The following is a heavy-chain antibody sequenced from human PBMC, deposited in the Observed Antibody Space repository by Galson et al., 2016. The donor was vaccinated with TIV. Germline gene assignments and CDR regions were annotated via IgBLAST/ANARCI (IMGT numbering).Heavy chain of an antibody. CDR1: GFTFSSWP. Sequence: SLRLSCAASGFTFSSWPMSWVRRAPGKGLEWVSSISRSSTSIYYADSVKGRFTITRDNAKNSLYLQMNSLRAEDTAVYYCVRGMQLRPYWGQGTLVTVSS. CDR2: ISRSSTSI. V-gene: IGHV3-21*01. J-gene: IGHJ4*02. D-gene: IGHD6-13*01. CDR3: VRGMQLRPY.